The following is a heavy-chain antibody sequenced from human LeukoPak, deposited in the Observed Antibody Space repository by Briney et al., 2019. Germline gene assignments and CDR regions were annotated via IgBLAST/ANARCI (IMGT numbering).Heavy chain of an antibody. V-gene: IGHV1-69*13. D-gene: IGHD6-6*01. CDR2: IIPIFGTA. CDR1: GGTFSSYA. J-gene: IGHJ4*02. CDR3: ARGRREQLEGSYYFDY. Sequence: GASVKVSCKASGGTFSSYAISRVRQAPGQGLEWMGGIIPIFGTANYAQKFQGRVTITADESTSTAYMELSSLRSEDTAVYYCARGRREQLEGSYYFDYWGQGTLVTVSS.